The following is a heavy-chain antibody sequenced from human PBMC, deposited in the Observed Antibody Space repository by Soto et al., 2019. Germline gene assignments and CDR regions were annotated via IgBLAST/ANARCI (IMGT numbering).Heavy chain of an antibody. J-gene: IGHJ3*02. CDR3: ARDKAPTYYDYVWGSYRYFGAFDI. D-gene: IGHD3-16*02. Sequence: ASVKVSCKASGYTFTSYAMHWVRQAPGQRLEWMGWINAGNGNTKYSQKFQGRVTITRDTSASTAYMELSSLRSEDTAVYYCARDKAPTYYDYVWGSYRYFGAFDIWGQGTMVTVSS. CDR1: GYTFTSYA. V-gene: IGHV1-3*01. CDR2: INAGNGNT.